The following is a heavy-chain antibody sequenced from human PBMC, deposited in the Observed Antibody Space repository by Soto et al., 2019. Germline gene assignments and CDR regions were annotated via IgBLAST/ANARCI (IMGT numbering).Heavy chain of an antibody. J-gene: IGHJ6*02. V-gene: IGHV3-30-3*01. Sequence: PGGSLRLSCAASLFSFSSYAMHWVRQAPGKGLEWVAVISYDGNNKYYADSVKGRITISRDSSKNMVYLQMNSLRPEDTAVYYCARAPPRGIAAPGTWGSGMDVWGQGTTVTVSS. CDR2: ISYDGNNK. CDR1: LFSFSSYA. CDR3: ARAPPRGIAAPGTWGSGMDV. D-gene: IGHD6-13*01.